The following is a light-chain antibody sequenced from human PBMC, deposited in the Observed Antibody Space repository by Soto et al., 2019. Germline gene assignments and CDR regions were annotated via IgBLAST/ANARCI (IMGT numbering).Light chain of an antibody. Sequence: QSVLTQPASVSGSPGQSITISCTGTSRDVGGYNYVSWYQQHPGKAPKLMIYDVINRPSGVSNRFSGSKSGNTASLTISGLQAEDEADYYCSSYTSSSSWVFGGGTKLTVL. CDR1: SRDVGGYNY. CDR2: DVI. CDR3: SSYTSSSSWV. V-gene: IGLV2-14*03. J-gene: IGLJ3*02.